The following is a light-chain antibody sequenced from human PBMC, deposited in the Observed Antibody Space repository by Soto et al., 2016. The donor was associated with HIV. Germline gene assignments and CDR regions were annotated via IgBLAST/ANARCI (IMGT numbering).Light chain of an antibody. V-gene: IGLV3-1*01. CDR3: QAVDTNSHVL. CDR1: RLGDTF. Sequence: SYDLTQPPSVSVSPGQTASITCSADRLGDTFVSWYHQRPGHSPILVIYQDSKRPFEIPERFSGSSSGNTATLTIGGTQVADEGDYFCQAVDTNSHVLFGGGTKLTV. CDR2: QDS. J-gene: IGLJ2*01.